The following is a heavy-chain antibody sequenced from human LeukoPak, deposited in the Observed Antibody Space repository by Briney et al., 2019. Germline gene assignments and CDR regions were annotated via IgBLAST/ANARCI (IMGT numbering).Heavy chain of an antibody. D-gene: IGHD2-21*02. CDR1: GGSITTYY. J-gene: IGHJ4*02. V-gene: IGHV4-59*01. CDR3: ASGSVLTARDQ. Sequence: MPSETLSLTCAVSGGSITTYYWTWIRQPPREAVEGIVYIYYTGNTKYNPSFESRVTMSIDTSKNEFSLKIYSVNAADTAVYFCASGSVLTARDQWGQGTLVTVSS. CDR2: IYYTGNT.